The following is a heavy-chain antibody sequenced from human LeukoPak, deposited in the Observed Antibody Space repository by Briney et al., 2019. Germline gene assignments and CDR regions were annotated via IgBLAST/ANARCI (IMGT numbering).Heavy chain of an antibody. CDR3: AKDPGVVPAHYFDY. D-gene: IGHD2-2*01. CDR1: GFSFRNYD. J-gene: IGHJ4*02. Sequence: GGSLRLSCSASGFSFRNYDMHWVRQPTGKGLEWVSAVGTGGDTYYAGSVKGRFTVVRENAKNTLYLQMNSLRAEDTAVYYCAKDPGVVPAHYFDYWGQGTLVTVSS. CDR2: VGTGGDT. V-gene: IGHV3-13*01.